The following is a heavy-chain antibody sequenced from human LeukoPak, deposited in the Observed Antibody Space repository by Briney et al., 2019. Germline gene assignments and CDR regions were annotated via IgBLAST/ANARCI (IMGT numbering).Heavy chain of an antibody. CDR3: AKDRLVGPSGGAFDV. J-gene: IGHJ3*01. Sequence: PGGSLRLSCAASGFTFDDYAMHWVRQAPGKGLEWGSGISWNSGSIGYADSVKGRFTISRDNAKNSLYLQMNSLRAEDTALYYCAKDRLVGPSGGAFDVWGQGTMVTVSS. V-gene: IGHV3-9*01. CDR1: GFTFDDYA. D-gene: IGHD2-15*01. CDR2: ISWNSGSI.